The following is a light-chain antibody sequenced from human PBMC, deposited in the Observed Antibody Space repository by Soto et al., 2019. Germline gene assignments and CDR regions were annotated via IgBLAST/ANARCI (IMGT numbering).Light chain of an antibody. V-gene: IGKV1-39*01. CDR3: QQIYSAPVT. CDR1: QSISSY. CDR2: AAS. Sequence: DIQMTQSPSSLSASIVDRVTITCRASQSISSYLNWFQQKPGEAPKLLIQAASSLQSGVPSRFSGSGSGTDFTLTINSLQPVYFAVYYCQQIYSAPVTFGQGTKV. J-gene: IGKJ2*01.